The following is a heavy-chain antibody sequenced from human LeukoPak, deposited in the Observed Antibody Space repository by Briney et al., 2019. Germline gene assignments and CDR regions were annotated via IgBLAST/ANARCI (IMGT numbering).Heavy chain of an antibody. J-gene: IGHJ4*02. D-gene: IGHD2-15*01. CDR1: GYTFTSYY. Sequence: ASVTVSCTASGYTFTSYYMHWVRQAPGQGLEWMGLINPSGGSTSYAQKFQGRVTMTRDTSTSTVYMELSSLRSEDTAVYYCAREPLHTRYCSGGSCYNGGDYWGQGTLVTVSS. CDR2: INPSGGST. CDR3: AREPLHTRYCSGGSCYNGGDY. V-gene: IGHV1-46*01.